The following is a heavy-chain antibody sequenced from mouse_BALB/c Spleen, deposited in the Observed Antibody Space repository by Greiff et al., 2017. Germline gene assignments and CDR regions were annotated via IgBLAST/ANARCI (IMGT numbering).Heavy chain of an antibody. J-gene: IGHJ3*01. V-gene: IGHV2-9*02. D-gene: IGHD2-10*02. Sequence: VMLVESGPGLVAPSQSLSITCTVSGFSLTSYGVHWVRQPPGKGLEWLGVIWAGGSTNYNSALMSRLSISKDNSKSQVFLKMNSLQTDDTAMYYCAREYGNSFAYWGQGTLVTVSA. CDR1: GFSLTSYG. CDR2: IWAGGST. CDR3: AREYGNSFAY.